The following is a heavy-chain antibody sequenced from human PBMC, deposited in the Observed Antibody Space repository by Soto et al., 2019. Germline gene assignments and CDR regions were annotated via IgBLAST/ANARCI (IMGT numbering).Heavy chain of an antibody. V-gene: IGHV3-23*01. CDR3: AKGLLWFGESSY. CDR1: GFTFSSYA. D-gene: IGHD3-10*01. J-gene: IGHJ4*02. CDR2: ISGSGGST. Sequence: GVSLRLSCAASGFTFSSYAMSWVRQAPGKGLEWVSAISGSGGSTYYADSVKGRFTISRDNSKNTLYLQMNSLRAEDTAVYYCAKGLLWFGESSYWGQGTLVTVSS.